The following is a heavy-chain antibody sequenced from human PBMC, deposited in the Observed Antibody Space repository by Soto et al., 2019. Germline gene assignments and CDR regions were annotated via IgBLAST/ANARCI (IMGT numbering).Heavy chain of an antibody. J-gene: IGHJ6*03. CDR3: AREVVWSSSSFYYYYYMDV. Sequence: SETLSLTCTVSGGSISSYYWSWIRQPPGKGLEWIGYIYYSWSTNYNPSLKSRVTISVDTSKNQFSLKLSSVTAADTAVYYCAREVVWSSSSFYYYYYMDVWGKGTTVTVSS. D-gene: IGHD6-6*01. CDR1: GGSISSYY. V-gene: IGHV4-59*01. CDR2: IYYSWST.